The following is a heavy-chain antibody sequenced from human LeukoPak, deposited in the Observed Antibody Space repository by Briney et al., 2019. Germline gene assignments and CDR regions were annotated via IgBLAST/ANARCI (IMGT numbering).Heavy chain of an antibody. V-gene: IGHV3-21*01. D-gene: IGHD1-26*01. J-gene: IGHJ4*02. CDR1: GFTFSSYS. CDR3: ARDLIVGTTIRYYFDY. CDR2: ISSSSSYI. Sequence: PGRSLRLSCAASGFTFSSYSMNWVRQAPGKGLEWVSSISSSSSYIYYADSVKGRFTISRDNAKNSLYLQMNSLRAEDTAVYYCARDLIVGTTIRYYFDYWGQGTLVTISS.